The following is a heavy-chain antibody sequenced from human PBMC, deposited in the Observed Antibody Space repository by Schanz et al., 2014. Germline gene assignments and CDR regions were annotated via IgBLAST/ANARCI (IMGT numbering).Heavy chain of an antibody. CDR1: GFTFSTYW. CDR2: IKQDESER. D-gene: IGHD3-3*01. CDR3: ARDKGGYYPFDY. V-gene: IGHV3-7*01. J-gene: IGHJ4*02. Sequence: EVQLVESGGGLVQPGGSLRLSCAASGFTFSTYWMSWVRQAPGKGLEWVANIKQDESERSYVDSVKGRFTISRDNAKNSLFLQMNNLGAEDTAVYYCARDKGGYYPFDYWGQGTLVTVSS.